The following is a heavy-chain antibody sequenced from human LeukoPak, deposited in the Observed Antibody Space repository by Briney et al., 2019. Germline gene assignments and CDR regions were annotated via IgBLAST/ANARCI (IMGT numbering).Heavy chain of an antibody. V-gene: IGHV2-5*02. CDR1: GFSLTTSGVG. J-gene: IGHJ5*02. Sequence: SGPTQANPTQTLTLTCTFSGFSLTTSGVGVGWIRQPPGKALEWLALINWDDQKVYSPSLQSRLSITKDTSKNQVVLTMTNVDPVDTATYYCAHRRDSSGYQYRYWFAPWGQGTPVTVPS. CDR2: INWDDQK. D-gene: IGHD3-22*01. CDR3: AHRRDSSGYQYRYWFAP.